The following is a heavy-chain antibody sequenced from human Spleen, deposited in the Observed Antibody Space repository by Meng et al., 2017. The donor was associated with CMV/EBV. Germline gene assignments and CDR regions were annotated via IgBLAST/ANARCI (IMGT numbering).Heavy chain of an antibody. Sequence: DSVISSNYYWSWIRQPPGKGLEWIGYIFYSGRTNYNPSLKSRVTISIDTSKNQFSLKLSSVTAADTAVYYCARENDFWSGYYMIDSWGQGTLVTVSS. V-gene: IGHV4-61*01. CDR1: DSVISSNYY. CDR3: ARENDFWSGYYMIDS. D-gene: IGHD3-3*01. CDR2: IFYSGRT. J-gene: IGHJ4*02.